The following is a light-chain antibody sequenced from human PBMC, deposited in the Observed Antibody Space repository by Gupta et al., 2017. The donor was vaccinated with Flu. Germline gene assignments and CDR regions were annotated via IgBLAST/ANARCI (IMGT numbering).Light chain of an antibody. CDR1: RDIDTR. CDR2: EAS. V-gene: IGKV3-15*01. Sequence: MMTQPPATLSVSPGERLSLSCRASRDIDTRLAWYQQKPGQAPRLLIYEASTRATGVAARFSGSGYGKEFTLIVSTGQSEDSAVYFCQQYDMWPPLTFGGGTKVEI. CDR3: QQYDMWPPLT. J-gene: IGKJ4*01.